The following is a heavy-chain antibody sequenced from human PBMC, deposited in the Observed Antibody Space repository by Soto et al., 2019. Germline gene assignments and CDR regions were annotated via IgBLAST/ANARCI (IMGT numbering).Heavy chain of an antibody. CDR1: GASVSSNRAG. CDR2: TYYRSKWYY. Sequence: SQPLSLTCAITGASVSSNRAGWSWVRQSPSRGLEWLGRTYYRSKWYYEYAVSVRGRITINPDTSKNQYSLQLNSVTPEDTAVYFCARGEQYSGRIFDYWGQGTLVTVSS. CDR3: ARGEQYSGRIFDY. D-gene: IGHD1-26*01. V-gene: IGHV6-1*01. J-gene: IGHJ4*01.